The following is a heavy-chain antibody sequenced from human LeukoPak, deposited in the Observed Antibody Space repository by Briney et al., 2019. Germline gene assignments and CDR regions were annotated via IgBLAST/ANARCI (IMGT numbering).Heavy chain of an antibody. Sequence: PGGSLRLSCAASGFTFSKYAINWVRQASGKGLEWVSGISTSGFSTYYADSVEGRFTISRDNSKNTLYLQMNSLRAEDTAVYFCAKEPAAGTTFDYWGQGALVTVSS. CDR3: AKEPAAGTTFDY. J-gene: IGHJ4*02. D-gene: IGHD1-1*01. CDR1: GFTFSKYA. CDR2: ISTSGFST. V-gene: IGHV3-23*01.